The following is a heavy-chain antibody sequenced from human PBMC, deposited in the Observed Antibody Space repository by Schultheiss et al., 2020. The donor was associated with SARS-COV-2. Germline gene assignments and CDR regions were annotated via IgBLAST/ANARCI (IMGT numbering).Heavy chain of an antibody. V-gene: IGHV3-23*01. CDR2: ISGSGGST. D-gene: IGHD2-15*01. Sequence: GESLKISCAASGFTFSSYAMSWVRQAPGKGLEWVSAISGSGGSTYYADSVKGRFTISRDNAKNSLYLQMNSLRDEDTAVYYCARALEGRRFVVVGYYGMDVWGQGTTVTVSS. J-gene: IGHJ6*02. CDR1: GFTFSSYA. CDR3: ARALEGRRFVVVGYYGMDV.